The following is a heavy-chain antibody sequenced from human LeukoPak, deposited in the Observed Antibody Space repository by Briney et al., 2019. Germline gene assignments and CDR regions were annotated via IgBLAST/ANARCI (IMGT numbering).Heavy chain of an antibody. CDR3: ARWSGGYSYGYFDY. D-gene: IGHD5-18*01. J-gene: IGHJ4*02. Sequence: GGSLRLSCAASGFTFSSYWMHWVRQAPGKGLVWVSRINSDGSSTSYADSVKGRFTISRDNAKNTLYLQMNSLRAEDTAVYYCARWSGGYSYGYFDYWGQGTLVTVSS. CDR1: GFTFSSYW. V-gene: IGHV3-74*01. CDR2: INSDGSST.